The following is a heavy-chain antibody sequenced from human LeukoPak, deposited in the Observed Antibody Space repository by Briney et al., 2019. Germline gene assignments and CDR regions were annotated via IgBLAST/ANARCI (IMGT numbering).Heavy chain of an antibody. Sequence: SQTLSLTCAISGDNVSSISAAWNWIRQSPSRGLEWLGRTYYRSKWFNDYAVSVKSRITINPDTSKNQFSLQLNSVTPEDTAVYYCARAFSSSWSSLRYYFDYWGQGTLVTVSS. CDR1: GDNVSSISAA. D-gene: IGHD6-13*01. V-gene: IGHV6-1*01. J-gene: IGHJ4*02. CDR3: ARAFSSSWSSLRYYFDY. CDR2: TYYRSKWFN.